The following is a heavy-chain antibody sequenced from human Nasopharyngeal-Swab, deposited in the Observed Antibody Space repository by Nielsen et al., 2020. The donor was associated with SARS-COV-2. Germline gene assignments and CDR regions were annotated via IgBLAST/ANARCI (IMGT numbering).Heavy chain of an antibody. D-gene: IGHD1-26*01. V-gene: IGHV3-74*01. CDR2: INSDGRTT. CDR1: GFTFSSYW. CDR3: VRGAGGNYYGVDY. J-gene: IGHJ4*02. Sequence: GESLKISCAASGFTFSSYWMHWVRQAPGKGLLRVARINSDGRTTSYADSAKGRFTISRDNAKNKLYLQMNSLRAEDTAVYYCVRGAGGNYYGVDYWGQGTLVTVSS.